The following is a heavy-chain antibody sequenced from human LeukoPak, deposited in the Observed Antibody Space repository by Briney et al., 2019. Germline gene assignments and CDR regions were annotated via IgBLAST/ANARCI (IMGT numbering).Heavy chain of an antibody. D-gene: IGHD3-9*01. CDR2: IYYSGST. Sequence: SETLSLTCTVSGGSISSSSYYWGWIRQPPGKGLEWIGNIYYSGSTYYNPSLKSRVTISVDTSKNQFSLKLSSVTAADTAVYYCAILTSSGFDIWGQGTMVTVSS. V-gene: IGHV4-39*01. CDR1: GGSISSSSYY. J-gene: IGHJ3*02. CDR3: AILTSSGFDI.